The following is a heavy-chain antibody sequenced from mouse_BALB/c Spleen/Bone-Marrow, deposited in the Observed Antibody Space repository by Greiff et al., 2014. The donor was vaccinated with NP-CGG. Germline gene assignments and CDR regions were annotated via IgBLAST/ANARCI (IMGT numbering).Heavy chain of an antibody. J-gene: IGHJ1*01. D-gene: IGHD1-1*01. CDR1: GFDFSRYR. CDR3: ARLNYYGNLFV. Sequence: VQLQQSGGGLVQSGGSLKLSCAASGFDFSRYRMSWVRQAPGKGLEWIGEINPDSSTINYTPSLKDKFIISRDNAKNTLYLQMSKVRSEDTALYYCARLNYYGNLFVWGAGTTVTVSS. CDR2: INPDSSTI. V-gene: IGHV4-1*02.